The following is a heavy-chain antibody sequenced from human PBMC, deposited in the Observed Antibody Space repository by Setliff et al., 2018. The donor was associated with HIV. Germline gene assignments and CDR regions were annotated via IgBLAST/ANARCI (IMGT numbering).Heavy chain of an antibody. Sequence: PSETLSLTCTVSGDSISRGDHYWSWIRQPPGEGLEWIGYLHYTGTTYYNLSLKGRVIISIDTSKNQLFLKLTSVTAADTAVYYCARDRGGTYWGDSFEYWGQGALVTVSS. CDR2: LHYTGTT. CDR1: GDSISRGDHY. CDR3: ARDRGGTYWGDSFEY. V-gene: IGHV4-30-4*08. J-gene: IGHJ4*02. D-gene: IGHD1-26*01.